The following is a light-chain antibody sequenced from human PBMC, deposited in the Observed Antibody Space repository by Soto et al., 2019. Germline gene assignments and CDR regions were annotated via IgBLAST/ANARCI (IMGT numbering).Light chain of an antibody. J-gene: IGKJ5*01. V-gene: IGKV3-20*01. CDR3: QVYGPSPPIT. CDR1: QSVIGSQ. CDR2: GVS. Sequence: EIVLTQSPGTLSLSPGERATLSCRASQSVIGSQLALYQHKPGQAPRLLIYGVSTRATGIPDRFTGSGSGTDFTLTISRLEPEDFAVFYCQVYGPSPPITFGQGTRLEI.